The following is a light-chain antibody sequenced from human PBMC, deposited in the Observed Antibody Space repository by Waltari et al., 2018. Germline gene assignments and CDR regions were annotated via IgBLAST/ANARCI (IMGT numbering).Light chain of an antibody. CDR3: QQSYSTSPT. Sequence: DIQMTQSPSSLSASVGDRVTITCRAIQSISSYLNWYQQKPVKAPKLLIYAASSLQSGVPSRFSGSGAVTEFTLTISSLQAEDFATYYGQQSYSTSPTFGPGTKVDIK. CDR1: QSISSY. J-gene: IGKJ3*01. CDR2: AAS. V-gene: IGKV1-39*01.